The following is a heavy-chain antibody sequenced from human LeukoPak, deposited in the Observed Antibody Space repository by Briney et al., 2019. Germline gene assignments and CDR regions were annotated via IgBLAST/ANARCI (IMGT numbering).Heavy chain of an antibody. CDR1: GYTFTSYD. D-gene: IGHD3-16*02. CDR3: ARVEDRVGWFDP. V-gene: IGHV1-8*01. J-gene: IGHJ5*02. Sequence: GASVKVSCKASGYTFTSYDINWVRQATGQGLEWMGWMNPNSGNTGYAQKFQGRVTMTRNTSISTAYMELSSLRSEDTAVYYCARVEDRVGWFDPWGQGTLVTVSS. CDR2: MNPNSGNT.